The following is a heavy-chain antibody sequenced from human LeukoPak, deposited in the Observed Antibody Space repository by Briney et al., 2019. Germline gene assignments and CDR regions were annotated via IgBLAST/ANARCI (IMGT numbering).Heavy chain of an antibody. CDR2: IYDSGSA. V-gene: IGHV4-61*01. CDR3: ARTPAWFGEPDYAFDI. D-gene: IGHD3-10*01. Sequence: SETLSLTCTVPGGSVSSGRYYWSWIRQPPGKGLEWMVNIYDSGSANYNPSLKSRVTISVDTSKNQCSLKLSSVTAADTAVYYCARTPAWFGEPDYAFDIWGQGTMVTVSS. J-gene: IGHJ3*02. CDR1: GGSVSSGRYY.